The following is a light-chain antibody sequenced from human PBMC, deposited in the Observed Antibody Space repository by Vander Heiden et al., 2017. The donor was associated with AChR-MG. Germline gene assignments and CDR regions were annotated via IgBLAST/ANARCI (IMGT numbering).Light chain of an antibody. J-gene: IGLJ2*01. CDR2: NNN. CDR1: SSNIRSNT. Sequence: QSVLTQPPSASGTPGQRVTLPCSGSSSNIRSNTVNWYQQLPGTAPRLLIYNNNQRPSGVPDRFSGSKSGTSASLAISGLQSEDEADYYCAAWDDSLNVLFGGGTKLTVL. CDR3: AAWDDSLNVL. V-gene: IGLV1-44*01.